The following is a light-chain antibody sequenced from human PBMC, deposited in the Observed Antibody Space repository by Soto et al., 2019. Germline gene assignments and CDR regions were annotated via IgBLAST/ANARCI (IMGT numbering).Light chain of an antibody. Sequence: IVMTQSPATLSVSPGERATLSCRASQSISSNLAWYQQKPGQAPRLLIYGASTRATGIPARFSGSGSGTEFTLASSGLQSEDFAVYYCQQYYNWPRTFGQGTKVEIK. CDR1: QSISSN. CDR2: GAS. V-gene: IGKV3-15*01. CDR3: QQYYNWPRT. J-gene: IGKJ1*01.